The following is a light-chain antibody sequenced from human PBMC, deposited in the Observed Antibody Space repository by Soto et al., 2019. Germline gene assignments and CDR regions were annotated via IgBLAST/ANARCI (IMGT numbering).Light chain of an antibody. CDR3: TSYTLTSTLHV. CDR2: EVS. V-gene: IGLV2-14*01. J-gene: IGLJ1*01. CDR1: SSDIGYYNY. Sequence: QSALTQPASVSGSPGQSITISCTGTSSDIGYYNYVSWYQQHPVKAPKLIIYEVSNRPSGVSNRFSGSKSGNTASLTISGLQAEDEADYYCTSYTLTSTLHVFGTGTKLTVL.